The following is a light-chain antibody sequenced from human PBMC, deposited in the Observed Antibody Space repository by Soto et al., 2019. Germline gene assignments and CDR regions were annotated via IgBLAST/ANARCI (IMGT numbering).Light chain of an antibody. CDR3: QQYNNWPPWT. Sequence: EIVMTQSPATLSVSLGERVTLSCRASQSVRTNLAWYQQKPGQAPRLLIYGASTRATGMPARFSGSGSGTEFTLTINSLQSEDFAVYYCQQYNNWPPWTFGQGTKVEIK. V-gene: IGKV3-15*01. J-gene: IGKJ1*01. CDR1: QSVRTN. CDR2: GAS.